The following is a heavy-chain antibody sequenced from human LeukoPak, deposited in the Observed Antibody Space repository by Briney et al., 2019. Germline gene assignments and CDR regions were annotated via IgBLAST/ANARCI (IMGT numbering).Heavy chain of an antibody. V-gene: IGHV1-69*04. D-gene: IGHD6-13*01. CDR3: ARDKFGSSSWSYYFDY. CDR1: GGTFSSYT. CDR2: IIPILGIA. Sequence: SSVKVSCKASGGTFSSYTINWVRQAPGQGLEWMGRIIPILGIANYAQKFQGRVTITADKSTSTAYMELSSLRSEDTAVYYCARDKFGSSSWSYYFDYWGQGTLVTVSS. J-gene: IGHJ4*02.